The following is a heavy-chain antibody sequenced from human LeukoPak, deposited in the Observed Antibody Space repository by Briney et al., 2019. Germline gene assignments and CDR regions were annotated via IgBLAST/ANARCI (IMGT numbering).Heavy chain of an antibody. J-gene: IGHJ4*02. V-gene: IGHV4-61*09. Sequence: SETLSLTCTVSGGPISSDSYYWSWIRQPAGKGLEWIGHIYTSGSTNYNPSLKSRVTISVDMSKNQFSLKLSSVTAADTAVYYCAREGVGGYWGQGTLVTVSS. D-gene: IGHD3-10*01. CDR3: AREGVGGY. CDR1: GGPISSDSYY. CDR2: IYTSGST.